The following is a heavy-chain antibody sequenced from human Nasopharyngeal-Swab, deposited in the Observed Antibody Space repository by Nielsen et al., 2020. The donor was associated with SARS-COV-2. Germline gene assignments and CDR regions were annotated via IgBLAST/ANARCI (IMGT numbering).Heavy chain of an antibody. CDR1: GFTFSSYW. CDR3: AKRGYSYVNKFDL. V-gene: IGHV3-7*03. Sequence: GGSLRLFCAASGFTFSSYWMSWVRQAPGKGLEWVASIKQDGSEKYYVDSVKGRFTISRDNAKNSLYLQMNSLRAEDTAVYYCAKRGYSYVNKFDLWGQGTLVTVSS. D-gene: IGHD5-18*01. CDR2: IKQDGSEK. J-gene: IGHJ4*02.